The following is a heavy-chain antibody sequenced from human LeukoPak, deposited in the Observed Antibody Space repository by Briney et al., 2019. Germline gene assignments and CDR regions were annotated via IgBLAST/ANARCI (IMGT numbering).Heavy chain of an antibody. CDR3: ARDPLVRGVIIQYYYYYYGMDV. CDR2: INPNSGGT. Sequence: EASVKVSCTASGYTFTGYYMHWVRQAPGQGLEWMGWINPNSGGTNYAQKFQGRVTMTRDTSISTAYMELSRLRSDDTAVYYCARDPLVRGVIIQYYYYYYGMDVWGQGTTVTVSS. V-gene: IGHV1-2*02. J-gene: IGHJ6*02. D-gene: IGHD3-10*01. CDR1: GYTFTGYY.